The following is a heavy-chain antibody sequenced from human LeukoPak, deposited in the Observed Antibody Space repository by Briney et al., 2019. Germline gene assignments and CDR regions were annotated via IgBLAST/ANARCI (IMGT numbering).Heavy chain of an antibody. CDR2: INSDGSST. Sequence: GGSLRLSCAASGFTFSSYWMHWVRQAPGKGLVWVSRINSDGSSTSYADSVKGRFTISRDNAKNTLYLQMNSLRAEDTAVYYCAKDRRFIVATIDYWGQGTLVTVSS. CDR3: AKDRRFIVATIDY. D-gene: IGHD5-12*01. J-gene: IGHJ4*02. CDR1: GFTFSSYW. V-gene: IGHV3-74*01.